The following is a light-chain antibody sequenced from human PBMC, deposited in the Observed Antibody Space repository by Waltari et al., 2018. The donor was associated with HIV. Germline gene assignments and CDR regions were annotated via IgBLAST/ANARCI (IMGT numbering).Light chain of an antibody. V-gene: IGLV1-47*01. CDR2: GSS. Sequence: QSVLTQPPSASGTPGQRVTISCSGSSSNIGSKYVYWYQQLPGTAPKLRIAGSSTRPSGVPDRFTGSKSGTSASLAISGLRSEDESDYYCAAWDDSLSVVYVFGTGTKVTVL. CDR1: SSNIGSKY. J-gene: IGLJ1*01. CDR3: AAWDDSLSVVYV.